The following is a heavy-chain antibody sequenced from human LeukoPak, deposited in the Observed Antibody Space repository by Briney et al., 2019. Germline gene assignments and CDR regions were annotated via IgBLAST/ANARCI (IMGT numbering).Heavy chain of an antibody. D-gene: IGHD4-17*01. CDR2: IYTSGFT. J-gene: IGHJ4*02. V-gene: IGHV4-61*09. CDR3: AREATV. Sequence: SQTLSLTCTVSGGSISSGSYYWSWIRQPAGKGLEWIGHIYTSGFTSYNPSLKSRVTISVDTSKNQFSLKLTFVTAADTAVYYCAREATVWGQGTLVTVSS. CDR1: GGSISSGSYY.